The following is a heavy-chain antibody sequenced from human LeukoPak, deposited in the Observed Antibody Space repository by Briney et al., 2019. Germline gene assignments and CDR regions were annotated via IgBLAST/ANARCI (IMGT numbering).Heavy chain of an antibody. V-gene: IGHV3-48*03. D-gene: IGHD3-10*01. CDR3: AREEWFGESTGYGY. CDR1: GFIVSNNY. CDR2: ISSSGSTI. J-gene: IGHJ4*02. Sequence: GGSLRLSCAASGFIVSNNYMTWVRQAPGKGLEWVSYISSSGSTIYYADSVKGRFTISRDNAKTSLYLQMNSLRAEDTAVCYCAREEWFGESTGYGYWGQGTLVTVSS.